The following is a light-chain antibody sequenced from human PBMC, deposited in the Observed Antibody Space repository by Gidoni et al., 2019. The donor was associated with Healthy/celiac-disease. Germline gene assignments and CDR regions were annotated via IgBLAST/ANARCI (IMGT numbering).Light chain of an antibody. CDR2: AAS. J-gene: IGKJ1*01. CDR1: QSISSN. V-gene: IGKV1-39*01. CDR3: HQSYSTPQT. Sequence: EIQMTQSPSSLSASVGDRVTVTCLASQSISSNLNWYQQKPGKAPKLLIYAASSLQSGVPSRFSRSVSGTDFPLTIRSLHPEDFATSYCHQSYSTPQTFGPGTKVEIK.